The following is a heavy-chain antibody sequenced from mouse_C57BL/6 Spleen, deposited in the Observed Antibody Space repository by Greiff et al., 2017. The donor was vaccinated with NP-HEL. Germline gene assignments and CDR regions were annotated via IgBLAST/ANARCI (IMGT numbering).Heavy chain of an antibody. CDR3: ARHEGYDYDVRYFDV. J-gene: IGHJ1*03. CDR2: ISNGGGST. V-gene: IGHV5-12*01. CDR1: GFTFSDYY. D-gene: IGHD2-4*01. Sequence: DVKLVESGGGLVQPGGSLKLSCAASGFTFSDYYMYWVRQTPEKRLEWVAYISNGGGSTYYPDTVKGRFTISRDNAKNTLYLQMSRLKSEDTAMYYCARHEGYDYDVRYFDVWGTGTTVTVSS.